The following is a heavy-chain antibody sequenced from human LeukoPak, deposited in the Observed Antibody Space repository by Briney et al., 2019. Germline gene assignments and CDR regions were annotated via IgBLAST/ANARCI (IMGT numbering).Heavy chain of an antibody. CDR2: IYHSGST. CDR1: GYSISSGYY. D-gene: IGHD2-2*01. CDR3: ARLMPVPAATDAFDV. J-gene: IGHJ3*01. Sequence: SQTLSLTCAVSGYSISSGYYWGCIRPPPGKRLEWIGSIYHSGSTYYNPSLKSRVTISVDTSKNHFSLNLTSVTAADTAVYYCARLMPVPAATDAFDVWGQGTMVTVSS. V-gene: IGHV4-38-2*01.